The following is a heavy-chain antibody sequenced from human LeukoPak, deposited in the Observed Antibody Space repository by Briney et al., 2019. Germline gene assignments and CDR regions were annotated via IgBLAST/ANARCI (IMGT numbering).Heavy chain of an antibody. D-gene: IGHD3-10*01. CDR1: GFTLNSYG. J-gene: IGHJ3*02. CDR2: ISHDGSNN. CDR3: AKTYGSGRYYAFDI. Sequence: PGRSLRLSCAASGFTLNSYGMHWVRQAPGKGLEWVAVISHDGSNNYYADSVKGRFTISRDNSKNTLYLQMNSLRAEDTAVYYCAKTYGSGRYYAFDIWGQGTMVTVSS. V-gene: IGHV3-30*18.